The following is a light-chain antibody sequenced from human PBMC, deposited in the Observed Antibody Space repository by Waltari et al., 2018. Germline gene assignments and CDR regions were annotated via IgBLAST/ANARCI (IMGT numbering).Light chain of an antibody. J-gene: IGKJ2*01. CDR1: QDIRAS. Sequence: DIQMTQSPSSLSASLGDRITITCQASQDIRASLNWYQQSPGQAPKLLIFDASTLESGVPSRFTGRGSGTHFTFTITSLQSEDFATYYCHQYDRVPYTFGQGTRLDI. V-gene: IGKV1-33*01. CDR3: HQYDRVPYT. CDR2: DAS.